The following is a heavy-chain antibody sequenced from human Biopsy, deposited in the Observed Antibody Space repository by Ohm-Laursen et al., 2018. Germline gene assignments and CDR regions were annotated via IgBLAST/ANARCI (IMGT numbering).Heavy chain of an antibody. CDR3: AKDWTSQYYYDTMDDY. Sequence: SLRLSCAASGFNFDTYAMSWVRQAPGRGLKCVSIISPSSAYTYYGDSVKGRFTISRDNSRNILYLQMNSLRAEDTAIYYCAKDWTSQYYYDTMDDYWGQGTLVTVSS. CDR1: GFNFDTYA. V-gene: IGHV3-23*01. D-gene: IGHD3-22*01. CDR2: ISPSSAYT. J-gene: IGHJ4*02.